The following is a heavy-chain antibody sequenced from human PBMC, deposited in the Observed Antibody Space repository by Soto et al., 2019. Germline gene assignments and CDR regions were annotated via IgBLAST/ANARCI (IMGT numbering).Heavy chain of an antibody. J-gene: IGHJ4*02. CDR2: LPEIGTNT. D-gene: IGHD1-26*01. V-gene: IGHV3-23*01. Sequence: PGGSLRLSCAASGFTFSNYGMSWVRQAPGKGLEWVSALPEIGTNTYYADSVKGRFTISRDNSKNSLFLQINNLRAGDTAVYYCAKKSGVGATWYFDYWGPGTLVTVSS. CDR3: AKKSGVGATWYFDY. CDR1: GFTFSNYG.